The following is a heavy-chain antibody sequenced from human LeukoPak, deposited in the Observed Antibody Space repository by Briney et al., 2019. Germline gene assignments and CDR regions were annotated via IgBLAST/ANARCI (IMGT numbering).Heavy chain of an antibody. J-gene: IGHJ5*02. Sequence: ASVKVSCKASGYTFTSYGISWVRQAPGQGLEWMGWISAYNGNTNYAQKLQGRVTMTTDTSTSTAYMELRSLRSDDTAVNYCARAYSSSWYSRWFDPWGQGTLVTVSS. CDR2: ISAYNGNT. CDR1: GYTFTSYG. D-gene: IGHD6-13*01. CDR3: ARAYSSSWYSRWFDP. V-gene: IGHV1-18*01.